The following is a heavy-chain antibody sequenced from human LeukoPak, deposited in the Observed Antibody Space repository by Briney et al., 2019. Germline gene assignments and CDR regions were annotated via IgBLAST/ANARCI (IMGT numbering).Heavy chain of an antibody. CDR1: GFTFDDYA. V-gene: IGHV3-9*01. D-gene: IGHD5-12*01. CDR3: AKGLDSGYDFDY. Sequence: GGSLRLSCAASGFTFDDYAMHWVRQAPGKGLEWVSGISWNSGSIGYADSVKGRFTISRDNAKNSLYLQMNSLRAEDTALYYCAKGLDSGYDFDYWGQGTLVTVSS. CDR2: ISWNSGSI. J-gene: IGHJ4*02.